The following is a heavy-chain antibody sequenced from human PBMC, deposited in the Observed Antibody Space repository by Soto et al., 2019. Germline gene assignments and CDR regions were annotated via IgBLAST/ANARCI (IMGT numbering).Heavy chain of an antibody. CDR1: GASISSNNW. Sequence: QVQLQESGPGLVKPSGTLSLTCPVSGASISSNNWWRWVRQPPGKGLEWVGEIYHSGSTNYNLSLKSRVTISIDKSTDKYSLQLSSRPAAETAVYYCARSPVTEDYCGQGTLVTVSS. V-gene: IGHV4-4*02. CDR3: ARSPVTEDY. CDR2: IYHSGST. J-gene: IGHJ4*02. D-gene: IGHD4-17*01.